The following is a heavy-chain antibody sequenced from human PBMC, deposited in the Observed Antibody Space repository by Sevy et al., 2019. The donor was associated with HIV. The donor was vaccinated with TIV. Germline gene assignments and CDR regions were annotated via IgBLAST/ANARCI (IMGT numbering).Heavy chain of an antibody. V-gene: IGHV1-18*01. J-gene: IGHJ5*02. CDR1: GYTFTSYG. CDR3: GRHRRRWELGGNWFDP. Sequence: ASVKVSCKASGYTFTSYGITWVRQAPGQGLEWMGWISADNGKTEYAQKVQGRVTMTTDTSTSTAYMELRSLRSDGTAVYYGGRHRRRWELGGNWFDPWGQGTLVTVSS. CDR2: ISADNGKT. D-gene: IGHD1-26*01.